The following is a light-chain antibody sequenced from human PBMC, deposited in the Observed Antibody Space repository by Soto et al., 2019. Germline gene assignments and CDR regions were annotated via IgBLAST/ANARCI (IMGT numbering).Light chain of an antibody. CDR1: SSNIGSYT. J-gene: IGLJ2*01. Sequence: QSVLTQPASASGTPGQRVTISCSGSSSNIGSYTVNWYQQLPRTAPKLLIYTNDQRPSGVPDRFSGSKSGTSASLAISGLQSEDEADYYCAVWDDSLDGVVFGGGTKVTVL. V-gene: IGLV1-44*01. CDR2: TND. CDR3: AVWDDSLDGVV.